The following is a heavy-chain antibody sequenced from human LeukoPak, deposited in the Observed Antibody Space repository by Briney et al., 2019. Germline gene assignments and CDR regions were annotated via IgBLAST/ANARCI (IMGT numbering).Heavy chain of an antibody. CDR1: GFTFDDYA. J-gene: IGHJ4*02. Sequence: PGATLRLSCAASGFTFDDYAMHWVRQAPGKGLEWVSGISWNSGSIGYADSVKGRFTISRDNAKNSLYLQMNSLRAEDTALYYCAKGGGSGSYYNRNIDYWGQGTLVTVSS. CDR2: ISWNSGSI. V-gene: IGHV3-9*01. CDR3: AKGGGSGSYYNRNIDY. D-gene: IGHD3-10*01.